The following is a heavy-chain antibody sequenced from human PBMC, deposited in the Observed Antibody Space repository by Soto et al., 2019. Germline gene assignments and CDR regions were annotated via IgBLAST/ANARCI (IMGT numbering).Heavy chain of an antibody. Sequence: PVWSLRLSCAASGFTFSSYAMSWVRQAPGKGLEWVSAISGSGGSTYYADSVKGRFTISRDNSKNTLYLQMNSLRAEDTAGYYCASGVRGGMDVWGQGTTVTVSS. CDR1: GFTFSSYA. J-gene: IGHJ6*02. D-gene: IGHD2-15*01. CDR2: ISGSGGST. CDR3: ASGVRGGMDV. V-gene: IGHV3-23*01.